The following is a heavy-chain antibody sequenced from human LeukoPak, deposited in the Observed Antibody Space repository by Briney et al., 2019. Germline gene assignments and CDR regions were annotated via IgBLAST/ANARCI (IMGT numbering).Heavy chain of an antibody. D-gene: IGHD2-2*01. V-gene: IGHV1-2*02. Sequence: GASVKVFCKASGYTFTGYYMHWVRQAPGQGLEWMGWINPNSGGTNYAQKFQGRVTMTRDTSISTAYMELSRLRSDDTAVYYCARDRKIVVVPAASNWFDPWGQGTLVTVSS. CDR3: ARDRKIVVVPAASNWFDP. CDR1: GYTFTGYY. CDR2: INPNSGGT. J-gene: IGHJ5*02.